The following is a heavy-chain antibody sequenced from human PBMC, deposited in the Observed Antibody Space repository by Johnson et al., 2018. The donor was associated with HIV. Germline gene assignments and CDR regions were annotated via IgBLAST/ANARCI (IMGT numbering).Heavy chain of an antibody. V-gene: IGHV3-30*02. D-gene: IGHD6-13*01. CDR3: AKSIASAGTNAFDI. CDR1: GFSFSTYG. CDR2: IRYDGSKK. Sequence: VQLVESGGGLVKPGGSLRLSCAASGFSFSTYGMHWVRQAPGKGLKWVSFIRYDGSKKYYVESVKGRFTISRDNSKNTLYLQMNSLRAEDTAVYYCAKSIASAGTNAFDIWGQGKMVTVSS. J-gene: IGHJ3*02.